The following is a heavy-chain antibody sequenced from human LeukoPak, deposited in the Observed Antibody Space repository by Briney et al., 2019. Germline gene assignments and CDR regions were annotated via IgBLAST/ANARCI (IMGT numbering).Heavy chain of an antibody. V-gene: IGHV3-21*01. J-gene: IGHJ4*02. D-gene: IGHD3-3*01. Sequence: GGSLRLSCAASGFSFSTYFLSWVRQAPGKGLEWVSSISSSSSYIHYDDAVRGRFTISRDNAKNSLFLQMNSLRGEDTAVYYCARLREIPVFGVVTKSTSYFDYWGQGTLVTVSS. CDR3: ARLREIPVFGVVTKSTSYFDY. CDR2: ISSSSSYI. CDR1: GFSFSTYF.